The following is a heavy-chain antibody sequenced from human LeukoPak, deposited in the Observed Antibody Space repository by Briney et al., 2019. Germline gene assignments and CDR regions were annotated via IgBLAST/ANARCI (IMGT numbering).Heavy chain of an antibody. CDR2: ISSSSSYI. CDR3: ARDPGQYCSSTSCPPGHWFDP. Sequence: GGSLRLSCAASGFTFSSYSMNWVRQAPGKGLEWVPSISSSSSYIYYADSVKGRFTISRDNAKNSLYLQMNSLRAEDTTVYYCARDPGQYCSSTSCPPGHWFDPWGQGTLVTVSS. D-gene: IGHD2-2*01. CDR1: GFTFSSYS. J-gene: IGHJ5*02. V-gene: IGHV3-21*01.